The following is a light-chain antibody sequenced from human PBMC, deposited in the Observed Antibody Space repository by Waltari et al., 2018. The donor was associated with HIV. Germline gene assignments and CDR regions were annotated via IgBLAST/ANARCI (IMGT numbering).Light chain of an antibody. CDR3: QQYDYWPPWT. V-gene: IGKV3-15*01. J-gene: IGKJ1*01. Sequence: VMTQSPATLSVSPGDRTTLSCRASQSVRTKLAWYQQKPGQPPRLLIYGASTRATGIAARFSGSGSGTEFTLTINSLQSEDYAVYYCQQYDYWPPWTVGQGTKVEMK. CDR1: QSVRTK. CDR2: GAS.